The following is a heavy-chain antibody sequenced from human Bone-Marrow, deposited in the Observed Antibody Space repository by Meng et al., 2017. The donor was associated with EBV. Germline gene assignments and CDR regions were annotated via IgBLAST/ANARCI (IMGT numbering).Heavy chain of an antibody. Sequence: VQLQQLGAGLLKPSETLSLTCAVYGGSFSGYYWSWIRQPPGKGLEWIGEINHSGSTNYNPSLKSRVTISVDTSKNQFSLKLSSVTAADTAVYYCARRSPTGTFDYWGQGTLVTVSS. D-gene: IGHD1/OR15-1a*01. J-gene: IGHJ4*02. CDR3: ARRSPTGTFDY. CDR1: GGSFSGYY. V-gene: IGHV4-34*01. CDR2: INHSGST.